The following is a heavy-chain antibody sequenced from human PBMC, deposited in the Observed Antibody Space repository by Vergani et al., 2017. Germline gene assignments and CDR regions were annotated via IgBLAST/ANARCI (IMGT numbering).Heavy chain of an antibody. CDR3: ARVYSGSYSPDY. Sequence: EVQLVETGGGLIQPGGSLRLSCVVSGFSVSNNYMSWVRHRPGKGLEWVSFIFTGGTTYYEDSVKGRFTISRDNSKNTVHLQMNSLRAEDTAVYYCARVYSGSYSPDYWGQGTLVTVSS. CDR2: IFTGGTT. D-gene: IGHD1-26*01. V-gene: IGHV3-53*02. CDR1: GFSVSNNY. J-gene: IGHJ4*02.